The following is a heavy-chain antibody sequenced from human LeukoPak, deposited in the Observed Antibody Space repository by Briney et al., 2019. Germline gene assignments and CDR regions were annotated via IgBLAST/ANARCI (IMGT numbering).Heavy chain of an antibody. V-gene: IGHV3-20*04. CDR3: ARDFYDFWSGSIRFDP. CDR2: INWNGGST. CDR1: GFTFDDYG. D-gene: IGHD3-3*01. Sequence: RPGGSLRLSCAASGFTFDDYGMSWVRQAPGKGLEWVSGINWNGGSTGYADSVKGRFTISRDNAKNSLYLQMNSLRAEDTAVYYCARDFYDFWSGSIRFDPWGQGTLVTVSS. J-gene: IGHJ5*02.